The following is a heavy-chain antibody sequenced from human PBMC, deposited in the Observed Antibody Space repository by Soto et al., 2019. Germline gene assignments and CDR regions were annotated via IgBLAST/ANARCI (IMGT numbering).Heavy chain of an antibody. J-gene: IGHJ4*02. CDR2: TSYDGNNK. V-gene: IGHV3-30*19. D-gene: IGHD3-16*01. CDR3: ARWGTTGGFDL. CDR1: GLRFKSFF. Sequence: QVQLVESGGGVVQPGTSLRLSCEASGLRFKSFFMHWVRQAPGKGLEWVAFTSYDGNNKDYGDSVKGRFTVSRDNSQNTLHLQMDFLRPEDTALYYCARWGTTGGFDLWGQGTLVSVSS.